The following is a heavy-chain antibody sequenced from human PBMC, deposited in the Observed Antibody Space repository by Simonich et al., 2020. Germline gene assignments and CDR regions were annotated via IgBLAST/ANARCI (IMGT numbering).Heavy chain of an antibody. CDR2: ISAYNDNT. V-gene: IGHV1-18*01. CDR3: ARDQGGRAAAATDY. D-gene: IGHD6-13*01. J-gene: IGHJ4*02. CDR1: GYTFTSYG. Sequence: QVQLVQSGAEVKKPGASVKVSCKASGYTFTSYGIRWVRQAPGQGLEWMGGISAYNDNTNDAQKLQGRVTMTTDTSTSTAYMERRSLRSDDTAVYYCARDQGGRAAAATDYWGQGTLVTVSS.